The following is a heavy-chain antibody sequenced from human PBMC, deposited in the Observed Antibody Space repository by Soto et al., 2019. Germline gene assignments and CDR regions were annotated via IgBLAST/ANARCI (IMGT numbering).Heavy chain of an antibody. D-gene: IGHD4-4*01. CDR1: GGTFGSNA. Sequence: QVQLVQSGAEVRRPGSSVKVSCKASGGTFGSNAISWVRQAPGQGLEWMGGIIPIFGTANNPQKFKGRVTITADESTNTASMELSSLRSEDTAIYYCAREGYTFGPGAVSGAFDIWGQGTVVTVSS. V-gene: IGHV1-69*12. J-gene: IGHJ3*02. CDR3: AREGYTFGPGAVSGAFDI. CDR2: IIPIFGTA.